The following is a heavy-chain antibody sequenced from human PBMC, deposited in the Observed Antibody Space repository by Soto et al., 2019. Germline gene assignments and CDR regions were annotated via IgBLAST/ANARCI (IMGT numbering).Heavy chain of an antibody. CDR3: AQILAGYGSSTSCHGEEAHFDY. CDR2: IFSNDAK. D-gene: IGHD2-2*01. V-gene: IGHV2-26*01. CDR1: GFSLSNARMG. J-gene: IGHJ4*01. Sequence: QVTLKVSGPVLVKPTETLTLTCTVSGFSLSNARMGMSWIRQPPGKALEWLAHIFSNDAKSYSTSLKSRLTISKTTSKSQVVLTRTIMDPLDTDTYYCAQILAGYGSSTSCHGEEAHFDYWDHGTLVTVAS.